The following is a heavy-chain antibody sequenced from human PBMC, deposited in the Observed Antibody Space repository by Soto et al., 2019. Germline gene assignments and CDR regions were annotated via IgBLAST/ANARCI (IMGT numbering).Heavy chain of an antibody. Sequence: EVQLLESGGGLVQPGGSLRLSCAASGFTFSSYAMSWVRQAPGKGLEWVSAMSGSGGSTYYADSVKGRFTISSDNSKNTLYLQMNSLRAEDTAVYYCAKGGAYCGGDCYFPFNWFDPWGQGTLVTVSS. V-gene: IGHV3-23*01. CDR2: MSGSGGST. D-gene: IGHD2-21*02. CDR1: GFTFSSYA. J-gene: IGHJ5*02. CDR3: AKGGAYCGGDCYFPFNWFDP.